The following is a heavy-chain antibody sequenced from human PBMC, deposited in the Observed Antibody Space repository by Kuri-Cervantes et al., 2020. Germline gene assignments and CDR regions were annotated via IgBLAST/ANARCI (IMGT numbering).Heavy chain of an antibody. CDR2: INPNSGGT. D-gene: IGHD3-22*01. CDR3: ARDHPQVITMIVVDYYYYYGMDV. Sequence: ASVKVSCKASGYTFNGYYMHWVRQAPGQGLEWMGWINPNSGGTNYAQKLQGRVTMTTDTSTSTAYMELRSLRPDDTAVYYCARDHPQVITMIVVDYYYYYGMDVWGQGTTVTVSS. CDR1: GYTFNGYY. J-gene: IGHJ6*02. V-gene: IGHV1-2*02.